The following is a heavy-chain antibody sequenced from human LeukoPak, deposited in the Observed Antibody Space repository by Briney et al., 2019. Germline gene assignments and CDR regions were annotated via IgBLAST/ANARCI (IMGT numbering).Heavy chain of an antibody. CDR2: ISGSGGST. D-gene: IGHD3-10*01. CDR3: AKVAPENKRGTITMVRGVIRY. J-gene: IGHJ4*02. Sequence: PGGSLRLSCAASGFTFSSYAMSWVRQAPGKGLEWVSAISGSGGSTYYADSVKGRFTISRDNSKNTLYLQMNSLRAEGTAVYYCAKVAPENKRGTITMVRGVIRYWGQGTLVTVSS. CDR1: GFTFSSYA. V-gene: IGHV3-23*01.